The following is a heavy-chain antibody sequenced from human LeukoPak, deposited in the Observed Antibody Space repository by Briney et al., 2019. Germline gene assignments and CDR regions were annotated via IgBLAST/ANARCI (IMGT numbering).Heavy chain of an antibody. CDR3: AKVPPSRWLLYYFDY. CDR1: GFTFSSYA. CDR2: ISGSGGST. V-gene: IGHV3-23*01. Sequence: GGSLRLSCAASGFTFSSYAMSWVRQAPGKGLEWVSAISGSGGSTYYADSLKGRFTISRDNSKNTLYLQMNSLRAEDTAVYYCAKVPPSRWLLYYFDYWGQGTLVTVSS. D-gene: IGHD5-24*01. J-gene: IGHJ4*02.